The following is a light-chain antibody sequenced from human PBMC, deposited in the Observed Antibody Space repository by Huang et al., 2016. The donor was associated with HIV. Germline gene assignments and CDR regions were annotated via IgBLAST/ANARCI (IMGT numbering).Light chain of an antibody. CDR2: GAS. V-gene: IGKV1-39*01. CDR3: QQSFNTPPYT. J-gene: IGKJ2*01. Sequence: DIQMTQSPSSLSASVGGRVTITCRASQTIITYLNWYQQQPGKAPKLLSSGASSLHSGVPSRFSGRGSGTDFTLTISSLQPDDFATYYCQQSFNTPPYTFGQGTKLEIK. CDR1: QTIITY.